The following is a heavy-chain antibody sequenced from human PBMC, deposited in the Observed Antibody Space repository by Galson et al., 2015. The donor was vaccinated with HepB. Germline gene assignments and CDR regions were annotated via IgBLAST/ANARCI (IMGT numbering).Heavy chain of an antibody. J-gene: IGHJ4*02. V-gene: IGHV3-7*03. Sequence: SLRLSCAASGFKFSSYWMSWVRQAPGKGLEWVAYIKQDGSEKVYVDSVKGRFTISRDNAKNSLNLQMNSLRAEDTAVYYCARDSDFWSGYSFDYWGQGTLVTVSS. D-gene: IGHD3-3*01. CDR2: IKQDGSEK. CDR3: ARDSDFWSGYSFDY. CDR1: GFKFSSYW.